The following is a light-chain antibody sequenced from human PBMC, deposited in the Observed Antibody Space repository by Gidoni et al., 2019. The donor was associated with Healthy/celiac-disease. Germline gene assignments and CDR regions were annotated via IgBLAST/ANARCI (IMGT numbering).Light chain of an antibody. CDR3: QQSYSTPLT. V-gene: IGKV1-39*01. CDR1: QSISSY. Sequence: GDRVTITCRASQSISSYLNWYQQKPGKAPKLLIYAASSLQSGVPSRFSGSGSGTDFTLTISSLQPEDFATYYCQQSYSTPLTFGGGTKVEIK. CDR2: AAS. J-gene: IGKJ4*01.